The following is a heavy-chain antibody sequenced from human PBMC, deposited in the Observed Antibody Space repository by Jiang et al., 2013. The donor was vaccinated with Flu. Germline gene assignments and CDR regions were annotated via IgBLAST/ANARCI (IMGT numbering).Heavy chain of an antibody. J-gene: IGHJ2*01. CDR1: DYSISSNYY. Sequence: SGPGLVKPSETLSLTCAVSDYSISSNYYWGWIRQPPGKGLEWIGSIYHSGSTYYNPSLKSRVTISVDTSKNQFSLKLSSVTAADTAVYYCASLACTYGVCYLYRNINWYFDLWGPWHPGHCLL. V-gene: IGHV4-38-2*01. D-gene: IGHD2-8*01. CDR3: ASLACTYGVCYLYRNINWYFDL. CDR2: IYHSGST.